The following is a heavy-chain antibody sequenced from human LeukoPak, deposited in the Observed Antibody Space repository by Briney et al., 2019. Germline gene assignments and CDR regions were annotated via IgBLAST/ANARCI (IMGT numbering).Heavy chain of an antibody. CDR1: GFTFSSYG. Sequence: GGSLRLSCAASGFTFSSYGMHWVRQAPGKGLEWVAVISYDGSIKYYADSVKGRFTISRGNSKNTLYLQMNSLRAEDTAVYYCAKGGDSSGYYFDYWGQGTLVTVSS. J-gene: IGHJ4*02. CDR3: AKGGDSSGYYFDY. V-gene: IGHV3-30*18. CDR2: ISYDGSIK. D-gene: IGHD3-22*01.